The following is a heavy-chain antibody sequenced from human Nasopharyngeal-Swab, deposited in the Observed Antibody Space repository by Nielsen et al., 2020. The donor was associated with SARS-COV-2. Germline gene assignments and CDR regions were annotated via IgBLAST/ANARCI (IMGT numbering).Heavy chain of an antibody. V-gene: IGHV3-21*01. J-gene: IGHJ6*02. CDR1: GFTFSSYS. CDR3: ARAYSSSCLCYYGMDV. Sequence: GGSLRLSCAASGFTFSSYSMNWVRQAPGKGLEWVSSISSSSYIYYADSVKGRFTISRDNAKNSLYLQMNSLRAEDTAVYYCARAYSSSCLCYYGMDVWGQGTTVTVSS. D-gene: IGHD6-13*01. CDR2: ISSSSYI.